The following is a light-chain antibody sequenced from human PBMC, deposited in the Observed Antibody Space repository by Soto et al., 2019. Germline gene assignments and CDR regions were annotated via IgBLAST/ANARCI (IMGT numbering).Light chain of an antibody. CDR1: SSDVGSYNL. CDR3: CSYAGSSSVV. J-gene: IGLJ2*01. CDR2: EGS. V-gene: IGLV2-23*01. Sequence: QSALTQPASVSGSPGQSITISCTGTSSDVGSYNLVSWYQQHPGKAPKLTIYEGSKRPSGVSNRFSGSKSGNTASLTISGLQAEDEADYYGCSYAGSSSVVFGGGTKVTVL.